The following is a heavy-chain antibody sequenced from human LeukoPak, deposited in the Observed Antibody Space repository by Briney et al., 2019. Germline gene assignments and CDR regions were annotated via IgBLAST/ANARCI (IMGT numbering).Heavy chain of an antibody. CDR1: GFTFSTYS. CDR2: ISSSSGYV. Sequence: GGSLRLSCVASGFTFSTYSKNWVRQAPGKGLEWVSSISSSSGYVYYADSVKGRFTISRDNAKNSLYLQMSSLRAEDTAVYYCARDGGYCSGGSCNNWFDPWGQGTLVTVSS. D-gene: IGHD2-15*01. V-gene: IGHV3-21*01. CDR3: ARDGGYCSGGSCNNWFDP. J-gene: IGHJ5*02.